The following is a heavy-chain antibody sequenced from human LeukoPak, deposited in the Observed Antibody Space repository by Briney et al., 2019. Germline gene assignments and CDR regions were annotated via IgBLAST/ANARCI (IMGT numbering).Heavy chain of an antibody. Sequence: ASVKVCCKASGYTFTGYYMHWVRQAPGQGLEWMGWINPNSGGTNYAQKFQGRVTMTRDTSISTAYMELSRLRSDDTAVYYCAKFRGYDSGYFDYWGQGTLVTVSS. CDR1: GYTFTGYY. J-gene: IGHJ4*02. CDR3: AKFRGYDSGYFDY. V-gene: IGHV1-2*02. D-gene: IGHD5-12*01. CDR2: INPNSGGT.